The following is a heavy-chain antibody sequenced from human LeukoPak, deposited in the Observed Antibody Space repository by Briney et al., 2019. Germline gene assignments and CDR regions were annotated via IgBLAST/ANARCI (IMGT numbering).Heavy chain of an antibody. CDR3: ARSGSYYYYGMDV. CDR1: GGTFSSYA. V-gene: IGHV1-69*13. D-gene: IGHD3-10*01. J-gene: IGHJ6*02. CDR2: IIPIFGTA. Sequence: SVKVSCKASGGTFSSYAISWVRQAPGQGLEWMGGIIPIFGTATYAQKFQGRVTITADESTSTAYMELSSLRSEDTAVYYCARSGSYYYYGMDVWGQGTTVTVSS.